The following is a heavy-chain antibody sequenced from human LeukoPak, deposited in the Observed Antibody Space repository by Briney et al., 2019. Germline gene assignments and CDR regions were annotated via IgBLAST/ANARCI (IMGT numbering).Heavy chain of an antibody. CDR2: ISSSGSTI. Sequence: GGSLRLSCAASGFTFSSYEMNWVRQAPGKGLEWVSYISSSGSTIYYADSVKGRFTISRDNSKNTLYLQINSLRAEDTALYYCAKDAKLRWYPEIFDIWGQGTMVTVSS. D-gene: IGHD4-23*01. CDR3: AKDAKLRWYPEIFDI. J-gene: IGHJ3*02. V-gene: IGHV3-48*03. CDR1: GFTFSSYE.